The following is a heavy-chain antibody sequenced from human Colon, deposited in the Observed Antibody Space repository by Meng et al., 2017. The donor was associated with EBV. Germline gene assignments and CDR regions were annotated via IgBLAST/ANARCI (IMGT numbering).Heavy chain of an antibody. CDR2: IYHSGST. J-gene: IGHJ4*02. V-gene: IGHV4-39*01. Sequence: LQLQDSGPGLVTPSEPLTLTCTVSGGSISSSHYYWGWVRQPPGKGLQWIGTIYHSGSTSYNPSLQSRVTMFVDTSKNQFSLMLTSVTATDTAVYYCARRRGGSGRDCWGQGTLVTVSS. CDR3: ARRRGGSGRDC. D-gene: IGHD3-10*01. CDR1: GGSISSSHYY.